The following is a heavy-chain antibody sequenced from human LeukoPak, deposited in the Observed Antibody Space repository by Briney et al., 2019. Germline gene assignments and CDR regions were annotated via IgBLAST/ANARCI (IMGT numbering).Heavy chain of an antibody. CDR1: GFTFSSYG. CDR3: ARPPWHSSSWPDY. D-gene: IGHD6-13*01. Sequence: GGSLRLSCAASGFTFSSYGMHWVRQAPGKGLEWVAVIWYDGSNKDYTASGKGRFTISRDNSKNTLYLQMNSLRVEDTAVYYCARPPWHSSSWPDYWGQGTLVTVSS. V-gene: IGHV3-33*01. CDR2: IWYDGSNK. J-gene: IGHJ4*02.